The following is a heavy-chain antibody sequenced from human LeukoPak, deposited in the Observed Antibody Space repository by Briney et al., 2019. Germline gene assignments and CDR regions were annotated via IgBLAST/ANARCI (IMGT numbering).Heavy chain of an antibody. V-gene: IGHV3-23*01. D-gene: IGHD2-15*01. CDR2: MSGSGGST. J-gene: IGHJ4*02. CDR1: GFTFSSYG. Sequence: GGSLRLSCAASGFTFSSYGMSWVRQAPGKGLEGVSAMSGSGGSTYYADSVKGRFTISRDNSKNTLYLQMNSLRAEDTAVYYCAKLFVVVVASGFDYWGQGTLVTVSS. CDR3: AKLFVVVVASGFDY.